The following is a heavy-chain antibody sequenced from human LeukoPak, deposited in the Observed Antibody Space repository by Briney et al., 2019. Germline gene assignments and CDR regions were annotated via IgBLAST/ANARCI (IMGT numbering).Heavy chain of an antibody. CDR3: ALLMGSGAYDM. CDR1: GGSISDYY. Sequence: PSETLSLTCTVSGGSISDYYWSWIWQPPGKGLEWIGYIYSSGRINYNPSFKSRVTISVDASKNQFSLTLSSVTAADTAMYYCALLMGSGAYDMWGQGTMVTVSS. CDR2: IYSSGRI. J-gene: IGHJ3*02. D-gene: IGHD3-10*01. V-gene: IGHV4-59*01.